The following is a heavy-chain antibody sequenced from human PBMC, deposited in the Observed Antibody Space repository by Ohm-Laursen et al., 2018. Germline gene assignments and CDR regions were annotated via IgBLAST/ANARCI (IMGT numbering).Heavy chain of an antibody. CDR2: IYTSVGT. J-gene: IGHJ3*02. Sequence: SDTLSLTCSVSGGSISSYYWSWIRQPAGKGLEWIGRIYTSVGTNYNPSLKSRVTMSLETSKNQFSLRLSSVTAADTAVYYCAKALGTGDAFEIWGQGTMVTVSS. V-gene: IGHV4-4*07. CDR3: AKALGTGDAFEI. CDR1: GGSISSYY. D-gene: IGHD7-27*01.